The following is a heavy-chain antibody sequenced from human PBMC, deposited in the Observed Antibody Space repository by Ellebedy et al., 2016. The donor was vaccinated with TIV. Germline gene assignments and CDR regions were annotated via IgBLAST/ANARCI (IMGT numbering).Heavy chain of an antibody. D-gene: IGHD6-19*01. Sequence: ASVKVSCXASGGTFSSYAISWVRQAPGQGLEWMGWINPNSGGTNYAQKFQGRVTMTRDTSISTAYMELSRLRSDDTAVYYCAKDRGIAVVPPDYWGQGTLVTVSS. CDR3: AKDRGIAVVPPDY. J-gene: IGHJ4*02. CDR1: GGTFSSYA. CDR2: INPNSGGT. V-gene: IGHV1-2*02.